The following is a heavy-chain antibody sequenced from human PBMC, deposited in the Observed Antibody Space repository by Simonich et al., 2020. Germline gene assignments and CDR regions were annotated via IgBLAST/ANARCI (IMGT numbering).Heavy chain of an antibody. J-gene: IGHJ3*02. CDR2: INTNSGGT. CDR3: ARNGLVGILKAFDI. V-gene: IGHV1-2*02. Sequence: QVQLVQSGAEVKKPGASVKVSCKASGYTFTGYYMHWVRQAPGQGLEGMGWINTNSGGTNYAQKFQGRVTMTRDTSISTAYMELSRLRSDDTAVYYCARNGLVGILKAFDIWGQGTMVTVSS. D-gene: IGHD2-21*01. CDR1: GYTFTGYY.